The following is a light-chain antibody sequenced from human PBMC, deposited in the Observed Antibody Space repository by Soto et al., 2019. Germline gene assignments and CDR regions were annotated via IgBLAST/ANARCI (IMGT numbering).Light chain of an antibody. V-gene: IGKV3-20*01. CDR2: GAS. CDR1: QSVSSSY. J-gene: IGKJ1*01. CDR3: PQYGSSPWT. Sequence: EIVLTQSPGTLSLSPGERATLSCRASQSVSSSYLAWYQQKPGQAPRLLIYGASSRATGIPDRFSGSGSGTDFTLTISRLEPEDFAVYYCPQYGSSPWTFGQGTKLEIK.